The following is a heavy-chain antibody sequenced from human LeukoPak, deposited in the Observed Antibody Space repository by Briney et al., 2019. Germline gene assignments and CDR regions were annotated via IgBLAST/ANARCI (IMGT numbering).Heavy chain of an antibody. CDR2: ISYDGSNK. CDR3: AKVGGSYSAFDI. Sequence: GGSLRLSCAASGFTFSSYWMHWVRQAPGKGLEWVAVISYDGSNKYYADSVKGRFTISRDNSKNTLYLQMNSLRAEDTAVYYCAKVGGSYSAFDIWGQGTMVTVSS. J-gene: IGHJ3*02. CDR1: GFTFSSYW. V-gene: IGHV3-30*18. D-gene: IGHD1-26*01.